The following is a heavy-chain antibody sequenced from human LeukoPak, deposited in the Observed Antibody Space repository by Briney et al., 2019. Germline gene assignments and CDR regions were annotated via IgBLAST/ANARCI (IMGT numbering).Heavy chain of an antibody. CDR3: AKGQMAAAGLDY. J-gene: IGHJ4*02. V-gene: IGHV3-9*01. CDR1: GFSFDDYA. D-gene: IGHD6-13*01. Sequence: GRSLRLSCAASGFSFDDYAMHWVRQVPGKGLEWVSGISWNSGSIGYADSVKGRFTISRDNAKNSLYLQMNSLRAEDTALYYCAKGQMAAAGLDYWGQGTLVTVSS. CDR2: ISWNSGSI.